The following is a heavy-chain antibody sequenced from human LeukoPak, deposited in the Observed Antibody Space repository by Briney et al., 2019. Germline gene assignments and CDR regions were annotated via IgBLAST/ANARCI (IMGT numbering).Heavy chain of an antibody. D-gene: IGHD3-9*01. CDR3: ARANPNYDILTGYYGGDFDY. V-gene: IGHV4-61*01. CDR2: IYYSGST. J-gene: IGHJ4*02. Sequence: SETLSLTCTVSGGSVSSGSYYWSWIRQPPGQGLEWIGYIYYSGSTNYNPSLKSRVTISVDTSKNQFSLKLSSVTAADTAVYYCARANPNYDILTGYYGGDFDYWGQGTLVTVSS. CDR1: GGSVSSGSYY.